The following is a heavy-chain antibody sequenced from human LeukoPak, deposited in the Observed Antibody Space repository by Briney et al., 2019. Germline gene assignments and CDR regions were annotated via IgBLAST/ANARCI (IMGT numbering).Heavy chain of an antibody. V-gene: IGHV3-74*01. CDR2: VKSDGTAA. CDR3: VRKFATGD. CDR1: GFTFSSHL. D-gene: IGHD1-14*01. J-gene: IGHJ4*02. Sequence: GGSLRLSCAASGFTFSSHLMHWVRQAQGTGLVWVSSVKSDGTAANYADSVKGRFTISRDNAKNTLYLQMNSLRVEDTAVYYCVRKFATGDWGQGTLVTVSS.